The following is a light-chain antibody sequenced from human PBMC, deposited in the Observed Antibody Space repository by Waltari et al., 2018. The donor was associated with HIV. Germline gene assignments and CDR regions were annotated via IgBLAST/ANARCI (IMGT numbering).Light chain of an antibody. Sequence: QSVLNQPPSASGTPGQRVAISCSGSGSNIGSNYVYWYQQLPGTAPTVLIYRSNQRPSGVPDRFSGSKSGTSASLAISALRSEDEADYYCATWDDSLSGPVFGGGTKLTVL. V-gene: IGLV1-47*01. CDR3: ATWDDSLSGPV. CDR2: RSN. CDR1: GSNIGSNY. J-gene: IGLJ3*02.